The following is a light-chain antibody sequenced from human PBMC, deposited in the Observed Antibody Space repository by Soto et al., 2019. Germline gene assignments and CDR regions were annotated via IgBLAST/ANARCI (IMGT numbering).Light chain of an antibody. CDR1: QSVTSSY. CDR2: GAS. V-gene: IGKV3-20*01. J-gene: IGKJ1*01. CDR3: LQYNGYYRT. Sequence: EIVLTQSPGTLSLSPGERSTLSCRSSQSVTSSYLAWYQLKPGQAPRLLIYGASSRATGIPDRFSGSGSGTTFTLTISSLQSDDFATYYCLQYNGYYRTFGQGTKVDIK.